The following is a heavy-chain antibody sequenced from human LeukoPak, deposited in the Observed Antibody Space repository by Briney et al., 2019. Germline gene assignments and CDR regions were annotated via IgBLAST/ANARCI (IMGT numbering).Heavy chain of an antibody. CDR3: AKEDPAATFDC. D-gene: IGHD6-13*01. Sequence: GGSLRLSCAASGFTFSSYAMNWVRQAPGKGLEWVSGISSSGGTTYYADSVKGRFTISRDNSKNTLYLQMNSLRGEDTGVYYCAKEDPAATFDCWGQGTLVTVSS. CDR2: ISSSGGTT. V-gene: IGHV3-23*01. J-gene: IGHJ4*02. CDR1: GFTFSSYA.